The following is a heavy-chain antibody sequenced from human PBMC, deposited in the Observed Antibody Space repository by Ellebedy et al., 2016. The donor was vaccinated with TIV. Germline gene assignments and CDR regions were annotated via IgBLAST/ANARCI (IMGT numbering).Heavy chain of an antibody. CDR1: GFKYRRSA. V-gene: IGHV3-7*01. J-gene: IGHJ4*02. CDR2: IKQDGSEK. CDR3: ARDPGYSYGWWVDY. D-gene: IGHD5-18*01. Sequence: GGSLRLXXAASGFKYRRSAVSWVRQAPGKGLEWVANIKQDGSEKYYVDSVKGRFTISRDNAKNSLYLQMNSLRAEDTAVYYCARDPGYSYGWWVDYWGQGTLVTVSS.